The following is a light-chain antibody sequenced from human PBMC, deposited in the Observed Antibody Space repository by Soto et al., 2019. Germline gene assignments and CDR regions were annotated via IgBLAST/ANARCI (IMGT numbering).Light chain of an antibody. J-gene: IGKJ2*01. CDR1: QSVSSY. CDR2: DAS. CDR3: QQRSNWYT. Sequence: EIVLTQSPATLSLSPGERATLSCRASQSVSSYLAWYQQKPGQAPRLLIYDASNRATGIPARFSGSGSGTDFTLTISSLEREGFAVYYCQQRSNWYTFGQGTKLEIK. V-gene: IGKV3-11*01.